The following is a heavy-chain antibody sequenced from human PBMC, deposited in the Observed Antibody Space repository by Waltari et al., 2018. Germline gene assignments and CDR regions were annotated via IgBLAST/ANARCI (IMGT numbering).Heavy chain of an antibody. D-gene: IGHD3-3*01. CDR2: ISGSGGST. Sequence: EVQLLESGGGLVQPGGSLRLSCAASGFTFSSYAMSWVRQAPGTGLEWVSAISGSGGSTYYADSVKGRFTISRDNSKNTLYLQMNSLRAEDTAVYYCAKCPVLRFLEWSKPYYFDYWGQGTLVTVSS. V-gene: IGHV3-23*01. J-gene: IGHJ4*02. CDR3: AKCPVLRFLEWSKPYYFDY. CDR1: GFTFSSYA.